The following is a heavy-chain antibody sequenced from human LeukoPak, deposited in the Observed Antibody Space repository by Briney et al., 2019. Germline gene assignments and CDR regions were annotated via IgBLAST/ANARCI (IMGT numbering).Heavy chain of an antibody. CDR1: GDPFTTYW. D-gene: IGHD6-19*01. CDR2: IYPGDSDT. Sequence: GESLKISCNGSGDPFTTYWIGWVRQMPGKGLEWMGIIYPGDSDTIYRPSFQGQVTISADKSISTAYLQWNSLRASDNSMYYCARLAVAGLDYWGQGTLVTVSS. CDR3: ARLAVAGLDY. J-gene: IGHJ4*02. V-gene: IGHV5-51*01.